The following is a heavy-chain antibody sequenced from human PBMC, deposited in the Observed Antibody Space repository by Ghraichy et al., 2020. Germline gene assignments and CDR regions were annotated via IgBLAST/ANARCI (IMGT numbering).Heavy chain of an antibody. J-gene: IGHJ4*02. D-gene: IGHD1/OR15-1a*01. V-gene: IGHV1-24*01. CDR2: FDPEDGET. CDR1: GYTLTELS. Sequence: ASVKVSCKVSGYTLTELSMHWVRQAPGKGLEWMGGFDPEDGETIYAQKFQGRVTMTEDTSTDTAYMELSSLRSEDTAVYYCATGPRIGAPDNWNTYYFDYWGQGTLVTVSS. CDR3: ATGPRIGAPDNWNTYYFDY.